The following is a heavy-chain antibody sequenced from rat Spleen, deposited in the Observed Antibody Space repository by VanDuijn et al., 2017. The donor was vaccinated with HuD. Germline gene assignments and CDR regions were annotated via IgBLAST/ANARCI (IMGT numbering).Heavy chain of an antibody. Sequence: EVQLVESGGGLVQPGRSLKLSCAASGFIFSNYYMAWVRQAPTKGLEWVAYISTGVGSTYYRDSVRGRFTISRDTTKSTLYLQMDSLRSEDTATYYCTRSGYNYYVMDAWGQGASVTVSP. CDR1: GFIFSNYY. CDR3: TRSGYNYYVMDA. J-gene: IGHJ4*01. V-gene: IGHV5-27*01. D-gene: IGHD1-4*01. CDR2: ISTGVGST.